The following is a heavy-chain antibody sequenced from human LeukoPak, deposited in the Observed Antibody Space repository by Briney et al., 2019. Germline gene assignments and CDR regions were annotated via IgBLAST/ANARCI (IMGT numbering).Heavy chain of an antibody. V-gene: IGHV1-46*03. CDR1: GYTFTNYY. D-gene: IGHD4-17*01. J-gene: IGHJ3*02. Sequence: ASVKVSFKASGYTFTNYYMHWVRQAPGQGLEWMGIINPSSGSTDYAQKFQGRVTMTRDTSTSTVYMELSSLRSEDTAVYYCARARGTTSYYDAFDIWGQGTMVTVSS. CDR3: ARARGTTSYYDAFDI. CDR2: INPSSGST.